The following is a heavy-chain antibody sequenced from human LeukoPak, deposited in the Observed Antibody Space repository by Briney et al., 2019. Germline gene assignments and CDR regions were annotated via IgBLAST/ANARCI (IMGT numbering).Heavy chain of an antibody. CDR3: ARDPPSMTINWFAL. D-gene: IGHD3-3*01. CDR1: GFTFSSYY. CDR2: ISSSNTYI. J-gene: IGHJ5*02. V-gene: IGHV3-21*01. Sequence: GGSLRLSCAASGFTFSSYYMNWVRQAPGKGPEWVSSISSSNTYIDYADSVKGRFTISRDNAKNSLYLQRNRLRAEDTAVYYCARDPPSMTINWFALWGQGTLVTVSS.